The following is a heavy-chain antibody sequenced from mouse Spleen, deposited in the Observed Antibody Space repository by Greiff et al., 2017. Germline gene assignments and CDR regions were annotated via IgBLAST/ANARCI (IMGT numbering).Heavy chain of an antibody. D-gene: IGHD2-1*01. V-gene: IGHV5-16*01. CDR3: AREDGNYYFDY. CDR2: INYDGSST. J-gene: IGHJ2*01. Sequence: DVKLVESEGGLVQPGSSMKLSCTASGFTFSDYYMAWVRQVPEKGLEWVANINYDGSSTYYLDSLKSRFIISRDNAKNILYLQMSSLKSEDTATYYCAREDGNYYFDYWGQGTTLTVSS. CDR1: GFTFSDYY.